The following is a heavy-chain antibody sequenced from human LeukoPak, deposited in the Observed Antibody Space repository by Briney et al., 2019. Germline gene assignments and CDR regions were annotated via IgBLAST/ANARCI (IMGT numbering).Heavy chain of an antibody. V-gene: IGHV3-21*01. Sequence: PGGSLRLSCAVSGFTFSSYSMNWVRQAPGKGMEWVSSISSSSSYIYYADSVKGRFTISRDNAKNSLYLQMNSLRAEDTAVYYCARDRHRSSSLDYWGQGTLVTVSS. D-gene: IGHD6-6*01. CDR1: GFTFSSYS. J-gene: IGHJ4*02. CDR3: ARDRHRSSSLDY. CDR2: ISSSSSYI.